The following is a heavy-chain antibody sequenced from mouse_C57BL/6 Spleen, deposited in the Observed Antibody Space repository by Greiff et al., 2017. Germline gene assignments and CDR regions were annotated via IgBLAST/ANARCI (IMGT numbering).Heavy chain of an antibody. J-gene: IGHJ1*03. D-gene: IGHD1-1*01. CDR2: IYPGDGDT. CDR3: ARSGIYYYGSSYWYFDV. V-gene: IGHV1-82*01. Sequence: QVQLQQSGPELVKPGASVKISCKASGYAFSSSWMNWVKQRPGKGLEWIGRIYPGDGDTNYNGKVKGKATLTADKSSSTAYMQLSSLTSEDSAVYFCARSGIYYYGSSYWYFDVWGTGTTVTVSS. CDR1: GYAFSSSW.